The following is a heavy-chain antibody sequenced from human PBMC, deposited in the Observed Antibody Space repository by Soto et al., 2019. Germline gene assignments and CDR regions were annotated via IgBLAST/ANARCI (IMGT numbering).Heavy chain of an antibody. D-gene: IGHD3-22*01. Sequence: PSERLALTSTVSGGSIKSGDYDWSWIRQPPGKGLEWIGYIYYSGSTYYNPSLKSRVTISVDTSKNQFSLKLSSVTAADTAVYYCASSPLSSGYYEAKYYFDYWGQGTLVTVSS. CDR1: GGSIKSGDYD. J-gene: IGHJ4*02. CDR2: IYYSGST. V-gene: IGHV4-30-4*01. CDR3: ASSPLSSGYYEAKYYFDY.